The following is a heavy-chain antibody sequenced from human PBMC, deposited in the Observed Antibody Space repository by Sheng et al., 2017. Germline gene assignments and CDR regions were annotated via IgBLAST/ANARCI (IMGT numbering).Heavy chain of an antibody. J-gene: IGHJ6*03. CDR2: ISWDGGST. Sequence: EVQLVESGGVVVQPGGSLRLSCAASGFTFDDYTMHWVRQAPGKGLEWVSLISWDGGSTYYADSVKGRFTISRDNSKNSLYLQMNSLRTEDTALYYCAKDIRGWDVLLWFGSPLYYYYMDVWGKGTTVTVSS. CDR3: AKDIRGWDVLLWFGSPLYYYYMDV. CDR1: GFTFDDYT. D-gene: IGHD3-10*01. V-gene: IGHV3-43*01.